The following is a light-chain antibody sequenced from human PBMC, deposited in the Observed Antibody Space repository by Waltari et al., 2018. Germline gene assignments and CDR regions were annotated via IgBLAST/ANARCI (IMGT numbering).Light chain of an antibody. Sequence: QSALTQPAPVSGSPRQSYTISCTGTSNDVGCSNYVSWYQQHPGKAPKLIIYDVTKRPSGVSNRFSGSKSGNTASLTISGLQTEDEADYYCNSFASSSTYVFGSGTRVTVL. J-gene: IGLJ1*01. CDR3: NSFASSSTYV. CDR2: DVT. CDR1: SNDVGCSNY. V-gene: IGLV2-14*01.